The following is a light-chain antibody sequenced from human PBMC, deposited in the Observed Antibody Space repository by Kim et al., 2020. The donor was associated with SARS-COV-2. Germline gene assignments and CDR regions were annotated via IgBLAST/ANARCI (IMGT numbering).Light chain of an antibody. J-gene: IGKJ1*01. Sequence: ATINCKASQSVLYSSNNKNYLAWYQLRPGQPPKLLIYWASTRESGVSNRFSGSGSGTDFTLTISTLQAEDVAVYYCQQYYTTPWTFGQGTKVDIK. V-gene: IGKV4-1*01. CDR3: QQYYTTPWT. CDR1: QSVLYSSNNKNY. CDR2: WAS.